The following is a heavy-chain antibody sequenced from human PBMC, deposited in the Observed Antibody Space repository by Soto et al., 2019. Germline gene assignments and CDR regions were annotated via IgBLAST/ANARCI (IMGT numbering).Heavy chain of an antibody. CDR2: ISGSGGST. J-gene: IGHJ6*03. CDR3: AKGVRAVRGVDALSYRKYYYMDV. CDR1: GFTFSSYA. V-gene: IGHV3-23*01. Sequence: GGSLRLSCAASGFTFSSYAMSWVRQAPGKGLEWVSAISGSGGSTYYADSVKGRLTITRENSKNTLYLQMNSLRAEDTAVYYCAKGVRAVRGVDALSYRKYYYMDVWGKGTTVTVSS. D-gene: IGHD3-10*01.